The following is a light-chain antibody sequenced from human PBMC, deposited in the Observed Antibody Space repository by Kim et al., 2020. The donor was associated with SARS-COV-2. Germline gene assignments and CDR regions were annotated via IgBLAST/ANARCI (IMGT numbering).Light chain of an antibody. CDR2: GAS. Sequence: EIVMTQSPATLSVSPGERATLSCRASQRVSSNLAWYQQKPGQAPRLLIYGASTRATGIPARFSGSGSGTEFSLTISSLQSEDFALYYCQQYNDWLWTFGRGTKVDIK. J-gene: IGKJ1*01. V-gene: IGKV3-15*01. CDR1: QRVSSN. CDR3: QQYNDWLWT.